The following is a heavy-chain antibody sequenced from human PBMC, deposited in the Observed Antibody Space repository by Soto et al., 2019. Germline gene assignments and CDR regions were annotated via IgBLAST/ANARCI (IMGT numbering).Heavy chain of an antibody. CDR2: INPNSGGT. CDR3: ARPGSSYVVVSPPYKFFDP. Sequence: GASVKVSCKASGYTFTGYDMHWVRQAPGQGLEWMGWINPNSGGTNYAQKFQGRVTMTRDTSISTAYMELSRLRSDDTAVYYCARPGSSYVVVSPPYKFFDPWGQGTLVTVSS. J-gene: IGHJ5*02. D-gene: IGHD2-21*01. V-gene: IGHV1-2*02. CDR1: GYTFTGYD.